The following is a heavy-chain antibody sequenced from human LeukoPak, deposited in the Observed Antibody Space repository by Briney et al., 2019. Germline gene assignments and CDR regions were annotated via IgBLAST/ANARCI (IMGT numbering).Heavy chain of an antibody. J-gene: IGHJ6*03. V-gene: IGHV1-8*03. CDR2: MNPNSGNT. D-gene: IGHD3-3*01. Sequence: ASVKVSCKASGYTFTSYDINWVRQATGQGLEWMGWMNPNSGNTGYAQKFQGRVTITRNTSISTAYMELSSLRSEDTAVYYCARGFLEWLFPSSYYYYYMDVWGKGTTVTVSS. CDR3: ARGFLEWLFPSSYYYYYMDV. CDR1: GYTFTSYD.